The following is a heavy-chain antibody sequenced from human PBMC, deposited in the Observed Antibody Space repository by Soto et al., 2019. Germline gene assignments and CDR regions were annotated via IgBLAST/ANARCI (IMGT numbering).Heavy chain of an antibody. V-gene: IGHV4-34*01. D-gene: IGHD3-3*01. CDR1: GGSFSGYY. J-gene: IGHJ6*03. CDR2: INHSGST. CDR3: ARGLYDFWSGYENYYYYYMDV. Sequence: PSETLSLTCAVYGGSFSGYYWSWTRQPPGKGPEWIGEINHSGSTNYNPSLKSRVTISVDTSKNQFSLKLSSVTAADTAVYYCARGLYDFWSGYENYYYYYMDVWGKGTTVTVSS.